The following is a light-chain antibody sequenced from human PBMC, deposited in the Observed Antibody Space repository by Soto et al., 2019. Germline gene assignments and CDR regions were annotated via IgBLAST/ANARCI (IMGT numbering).Light chain of an antibody. J-gene: IGKJ1*01. V-gene: IGKV3-15*01. CDR2: VAA. CDR1: QSVSIN. CDR3: QQYGSASPAT. Sequence: EIVMTQSPATLSLSPGERATLSCRASQSVSINLSWCHHNTPQAPRRLTNVAASSATGIPAERISGSASAEFSLTIISRQAPDFSAIYHQQYGSASPATLGQGTKVDI.